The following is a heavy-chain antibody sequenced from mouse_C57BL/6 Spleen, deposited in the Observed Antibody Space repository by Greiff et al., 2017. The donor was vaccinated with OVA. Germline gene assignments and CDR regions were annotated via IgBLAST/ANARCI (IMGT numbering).Heavy chain of an antibody. Sequence: VQLQQPGAELVRPGSSVKLSCKASGYTFTSYWMHWVKQRPIQGLEWIGNIDPSDSETHYNQKFKDKATLTVDKSSSTAYMQLSSLTSEDSAVYYCARYGPYGGGFAYWGQGTLVTVSA. V-gene: IGHV1-52*01. CDR2: IDPSDSET. D-gene: IGHD1-1*01. CDR1: GYTFTSYW. CDR3: ARYGPYGGGFAY. J-gene: IGHJ3*01.